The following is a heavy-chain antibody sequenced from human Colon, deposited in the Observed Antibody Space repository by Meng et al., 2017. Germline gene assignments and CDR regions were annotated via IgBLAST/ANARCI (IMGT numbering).Heavy chain of an antibody. CDR2: IGGGGYDT. Sequence: GESLKISCVASGFSFNTYAMSWVRQAPGKGLEWVSAIGGGGYDTFYADSVKGHFTISRDDSKNTLYLQMNSLRAEDTAVYYCAKDRESYNSVWDAFDIWGRGTMVTVSS. D-gene: IGHD1-20*01. CDR3: AKDRESYNSVWDAFDI. J-gene: IGHJ3*02. CDR1: GFSFNTYA. V-gene: IGHV3-23*01.